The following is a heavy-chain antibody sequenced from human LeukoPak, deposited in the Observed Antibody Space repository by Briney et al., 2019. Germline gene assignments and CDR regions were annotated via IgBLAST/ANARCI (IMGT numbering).Heavy chain of an antibody. V-gene: IGHV4-34*01. CDR2: INHSGST. CDR3: ASGIYFDY. J-gene: IGHJ4*02. CDR1: GGSISGYY. Sequence: PSETLSLTCTVSGGSISGYYWSWIRQPPGKGLEWIGEINHSGSTNYNPSLKSRVTISVDTSKNQFSPKLSSVTAADTAVYYCASGIYFDYWGQGTLVTVSS.